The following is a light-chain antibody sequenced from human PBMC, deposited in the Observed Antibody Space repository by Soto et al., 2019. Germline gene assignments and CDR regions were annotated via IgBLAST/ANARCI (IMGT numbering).Light chain of an antibody. J-gene: IGLJ1*01. CDR2: EVS. Sequence: QSALTQPASVSGSPGQSITISCTGTGSDVGSYKYVSWYQQHPGKAPNLIIFEVSNRPSGVSDRFSGSKSGNTASLTISGLQAEDEADYYCSSYTSSSTYVFGTGTKLTVL. CDR3: SSYTSSSTYV. V-gene: IGLV2-14*01. CDR1: GSDVGSYKY.